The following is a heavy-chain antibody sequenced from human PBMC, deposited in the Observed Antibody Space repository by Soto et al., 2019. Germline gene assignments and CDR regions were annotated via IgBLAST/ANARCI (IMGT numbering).Heavy chain of an antibody. CDR3: AKDMDYYDSSGFFPITPVDY. J-gene: IGHJ4*02. D-gene: IGHD3-22*01. V-gene: IGHV3-23*01. CDR2: ISGSGGST. Sequence: GGSLRLSCVASGFTFNSYWMSWVRQAPGKGLEWVSAISGSGGSTYYADSVKGRFTISRDNSKNTLYLQMNSLRAEDTAVYYCAKDMDYYDSSGFFPITPVDYWGQGTLVTVSS. CDR1: GFTFNSYW.